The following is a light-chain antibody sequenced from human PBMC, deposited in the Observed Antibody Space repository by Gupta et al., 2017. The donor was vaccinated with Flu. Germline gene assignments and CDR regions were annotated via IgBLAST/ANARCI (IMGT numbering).Light chain of an antibody. CDR3: QQRSNWPGT. V-gene: IGKV3-11*01. Sequence: EIVLTQSPATLSLSPGERATLSCRASQSVSSYLAWYQQKPGQAPRLLIYDASNRATGIPARFSGSGSGTDFTLTISSREPEDFAVYYCQQRSNWPGTFGQGTKVEIE. CDR1: QSVSSY. J-gene: IGKJ1*01. CDR2: DAS.